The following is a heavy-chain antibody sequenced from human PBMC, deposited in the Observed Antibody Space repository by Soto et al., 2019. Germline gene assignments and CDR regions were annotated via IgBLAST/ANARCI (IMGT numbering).Heavy chain of an antibody. CDR1: GFTFSDYA. CDR2: VSSDGRQK. V-gene: IGHV3-30*03. J-gene: IGHJ1*01. Sequence: QAQLVESGGGVVQPGRSLRLSCVLSGFTFSDYAMHWVRQTPGKGLEWVAIVSSDGRQKFYTDSVKGRFTISKEFSNNTLFLQVNSLRPEDSGTYFCTRDARPYSIYRGGGLGLWGQGTLVTVSS. D-gene: IGHD4-4*01. CDR3: TRDARPYSIYRGGGLGL.